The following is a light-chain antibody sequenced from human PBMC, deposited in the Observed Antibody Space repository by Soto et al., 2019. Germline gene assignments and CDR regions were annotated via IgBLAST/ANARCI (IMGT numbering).Light chain of an antibody. CDR2: DAS. V-gene: IGKV1-33*01. Sequence: DIQMSQSPSSLSASVGDGVTITCQASQDITNYLNWYQHKPGKPPKLLIYDASNLETGVPSRFSGSGSGTAFTFTISSLQPEDIATYYCQQYNNWPPITFGQGTRLEIK. CDR1: QDITNY. CDR3: QQYNNWPPIT. J-gene: IGKJ5*01.